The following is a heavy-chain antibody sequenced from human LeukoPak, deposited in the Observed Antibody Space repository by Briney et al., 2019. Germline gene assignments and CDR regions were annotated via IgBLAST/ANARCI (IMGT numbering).Heavy chain of an antibody. CDR2: IKYDGSEK. J-gene: IGHJ4*02. CDR1: GLSFSGQW. CDR3: AFNNNFKY. V-gene: IGHV3-7*01. D-gene: IGHD4-11*01. Sequence: GGSLRLSCGGSGLSFSGQWMNWVRQAPGQGLEWVANIKYDGSEKYYVDSVKGRFTISRDYAKNSLSLQTSNVRAEDTAVCYCAFNNNFKYWGQGTQVTVSS.